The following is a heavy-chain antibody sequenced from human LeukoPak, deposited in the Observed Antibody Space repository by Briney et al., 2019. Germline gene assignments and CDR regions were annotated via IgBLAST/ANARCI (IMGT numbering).Heavy chain of an antibody. D-gene: IGHD6-13*01. Sequence: GGSLRLSCAASGFTFSSYAMSWVRQAPGKGLEWVTVISYHGNNKYYTDSVKGRFSISRDNSKNTLYLQMNSLRDDDTAIYYCVKDSSYRHVAAEGYCDFWGQGTLVTVSS. CDR1: GFTFSSYA. CDR3: VKDSSYRHVAAEGYCDF. V-gene: IGHV3-30*18. J-gene: IGHJ4*02. CDR2: ISYHGNNK.